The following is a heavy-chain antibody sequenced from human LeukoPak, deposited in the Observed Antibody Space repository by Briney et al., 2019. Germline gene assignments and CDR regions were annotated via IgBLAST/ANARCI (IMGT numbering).Heavy chain of an antibody. D-gene: IGHD1-20*01. Sequence: ASVKVSCKASGYTFTGYYIHWVRQAPGQGLEWMGIINPSGGTTSYAQKFQGRVTMTRDTSTTTVYMVLSSLRSEDTAMYYCARARGNWNDRNWFDPWGQGTLVTVSS. J-gene: IGHJ5*02. CDR1: GYTFTGYY. CDR2: INPSGGTT. CDR3: ARARGNWNDRNWFDP. V-gene: IGHV1-46*01.